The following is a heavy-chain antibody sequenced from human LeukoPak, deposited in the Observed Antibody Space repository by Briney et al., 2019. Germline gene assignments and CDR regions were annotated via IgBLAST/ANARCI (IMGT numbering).Heavy chain of an antibody. CDR3: ARETPDSSGWD. CDR2: IYSDNT. D-gene: IGHD6-19*01. J-gene: IGHJ4*02. V-gene: IGHV3-53*01. CDR1: GFTVSSNS. Sequence: GGSLRLSCTVSGFTVSSNSMSWVRQAPGKGLEWVSFIYSDNTHYSDSVKGRFTISRDNAKNSLYLQMNSLRAEDTAVYYCARETPDSSGWDWGQGTLVTVSS.